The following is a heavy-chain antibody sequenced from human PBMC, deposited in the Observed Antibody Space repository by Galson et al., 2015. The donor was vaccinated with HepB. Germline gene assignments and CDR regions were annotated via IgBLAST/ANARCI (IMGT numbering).Heavy chain of an antibody. CDR2: IRSKASNYAT. V-gene: IGHV3-73*01. CDR1: GFTFSGYA. J-gene: IGHJ4*02. D-gene: IGHD6-13*01. CDR3: TRLADFSGYSSS. Sequence: SLRLSCAASGFTFSGYAIHWVRQTSGRGLEWVGRIRSKASNYATAYAESLKGRFTISRDDSKNTAYLHMKSLKTEDTAVYYCTRLADFSGYSSSWGQGTLVTVSS.